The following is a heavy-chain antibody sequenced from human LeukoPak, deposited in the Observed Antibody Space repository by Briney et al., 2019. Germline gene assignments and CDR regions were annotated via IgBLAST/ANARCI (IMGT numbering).Heavy chain of an antibody. CDR3: ARDQWDTAMVYFDY. D-gene: IGHD5-18*01. V-gene: IGHV3-7*04. CDR2: IKKDGSEM. CDR1: GFTFSSYW. J-gene: IGHJ4*02. Sequence: PGGSLRLSCAASGFTFSSYWMSWVRQPPGKGLEWVANIKKDGSEMYYVDSVKGRFTISRDNAKNSLYLQMNSLRAEDTAVYYCARDQWDTAMVYFDYWGQGTLVTVSS.